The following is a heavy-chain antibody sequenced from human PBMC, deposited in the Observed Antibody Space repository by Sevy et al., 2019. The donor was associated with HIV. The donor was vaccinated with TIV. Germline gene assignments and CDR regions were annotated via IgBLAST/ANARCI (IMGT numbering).Heavy chain of an antibody. CDR3: ARHCGSTSCSHAFDI. D-gene: IGHD2-2*01. J-gene: IGHJ3*02. CDR1: GFTFSKYS. CDR2: INHSGST. Sequence: GSLRLSCEASGFTFSKYSMSWDRQAPGKGLEWIGEINHSGSTNYNPSLKSRVTISVDTSKNQFSLKLSSVTAADTAVYYCARHCGSTSCSHAFDIWGQGTMVTVSS. V-gene: IGHV4-34*01.